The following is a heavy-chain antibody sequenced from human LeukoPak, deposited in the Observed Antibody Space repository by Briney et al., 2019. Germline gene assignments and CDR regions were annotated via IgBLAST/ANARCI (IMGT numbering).Heavy chain of an antibody. Sequence: PGGSLRLSCAASGFTFSSYGMHWVRQAPGKGLEWVAVISYDGSNKYYADSVKGRFTISRDNSKNTLYLQMNSLRAEDTAVYYCAKESSSGWSMGSYYYYYMDVGGKGTTVTVSS. CDR1: GFTFSSYG. CDR3: AKESSSGWSMGSYYYYYMDV. J-gene: IGHJ6*03. D-gene: IGHD6-19*01. CDR2: ISYDGSNK. V-gene: IGHV3-30*18.